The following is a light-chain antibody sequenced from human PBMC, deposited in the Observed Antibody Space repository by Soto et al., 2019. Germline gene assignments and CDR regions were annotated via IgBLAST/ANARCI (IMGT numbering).Light chain of an antibody. CDR1: HIICYW. J-gene: IGKJ1*01. Sequence: DIQMTQSPSTLSAFVRDRVTITCRACHIICYWLAWYQQNPGKAPKLLIYDASILESGVPSRFSGSGSGTDFTLTISSLQPDDFATYYCQQYNTYSPAFGQGTKVDIK. CDR2: DAS. V-gene: IGKV1-5*01. CDR3: QQYNTYSPA.